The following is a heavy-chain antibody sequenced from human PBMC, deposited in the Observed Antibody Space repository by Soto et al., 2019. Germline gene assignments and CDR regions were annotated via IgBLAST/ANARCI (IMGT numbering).Heavy chain of an antibody. CDR1: RGSISSGTNY. D-gene: IGHD1-20*01. CDR2: SYYSGST. CDR3: ARHDAVFDFDS. J-gene: IGHJ4*02. Sequence: QLQLQESGPGLVTPSETLSLTCTVSRGSISSGTNYWAWTRQPPGNGLEWIANSYYSGSTFSNPSLKIRATRPLDTSKEQFSLNLGSVTAGDTAVYYCARHDAVFDFDSWGQGTLVTVS. V-gene: IGHV4-39*01.